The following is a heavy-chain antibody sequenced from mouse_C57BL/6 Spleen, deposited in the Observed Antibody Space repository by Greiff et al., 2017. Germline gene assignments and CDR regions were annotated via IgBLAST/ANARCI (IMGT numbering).Heavy chain of an antibody. V-gene: IGHV1-82*01. D-gene: IGHD2-3*01. J-gene: IGHJ2*01. Sequence: VQLQESGPELVKPGASVKISCKASGYAFSSSWMNWVKQRPGKGLEWIGRIYPGDGDTNYNGKFKGKATLTADKSSSTAYMQLSSLTSEDSAVYFCAIYDGYYWYFDYWGQGTTLTVSS. CDR1: GYAFSSSW. CDR2: IYPGDGDT. CDR3: AIYDGYYWYFDY.